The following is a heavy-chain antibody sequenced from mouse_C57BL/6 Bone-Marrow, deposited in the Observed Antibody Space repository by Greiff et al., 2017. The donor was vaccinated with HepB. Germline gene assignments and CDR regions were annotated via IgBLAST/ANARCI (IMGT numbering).Heavy chain of an antibody. D-gene: IGHD1-1*01. J-gene: IGHJ1*03. CDR2: INYDGSST. CDR1: GFTFSDYY. Sequence: EVQRVESEGGLVQPGSSMKLSCTASGFTFSDYYMAWVRQVPEKGLEWVANINYDGSSTYYLDSLKSRFIISRDNAKNILYLQMSSLKSEDTATYYCARVLLAFDVWGTGTTVTVSS. CDR3: ARVLLAFDV. V-gene: IGHV5-16*01.